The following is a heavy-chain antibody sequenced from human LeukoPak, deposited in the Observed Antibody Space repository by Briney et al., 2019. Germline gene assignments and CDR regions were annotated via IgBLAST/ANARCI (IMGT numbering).Heavy chain of an antibody. CDR2: IYTSGGT. CDR1: GGSISSYY. D-gene: IGHD3-16*01. V-gene: IGHV4-4*07. Sequence: SETLSLTCTVSGGSISSYYWGWIRQPAGKGLEWIGRIYTSGGTNYNPSLKSRVTISVDESRKQFSLQLSSVTAADTAVYYCARDLGGYSYYYMDVWGKGTTVTVSS. CDR3: ARDLGGYSYYYMDV. J-gene: IGHJ6*03.